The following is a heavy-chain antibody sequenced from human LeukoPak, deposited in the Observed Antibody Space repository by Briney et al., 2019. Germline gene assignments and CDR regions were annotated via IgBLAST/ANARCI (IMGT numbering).Heavy chain of an antibody. CDR1: GFTFSSHW. J-gene: IGHJ4*02. V-gene: IGHV3-7*01. Sequence: GGSLRLSCAASGFTFSSHWMNWVRQAPGKGLEWVANINQDGSKKNYVDSVKGRFTISRDNAKNSLYLQMNSLRAEDTALYYCARDPDQIDGANFDYWGQGTLVTVSS. CDR3: ARDPDQIDGANFDY. CDR2: INQDGSKK. D-gene: IGHD2-8*01.